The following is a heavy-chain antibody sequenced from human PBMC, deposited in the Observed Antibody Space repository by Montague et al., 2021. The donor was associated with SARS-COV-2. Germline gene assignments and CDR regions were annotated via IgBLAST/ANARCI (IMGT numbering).Heavy chain of an antibody. J-gene: IGHJ4*02. Sequence: SLRLSCSASGFTFDDYAMHWVRQAPGKSLEWVSGISWNSGSIGYADSVKGRFTISRDNAKNSLYLQMNSLRAEDTALYYCAFYGDYALDYWGQGTLVTVSS. V-gene: IGHV3-9*01. CDR1: GFTFDDYA. CDR3: AFYGDYALDY. CDR2: ISWNSGSI. D-gene: IGHD4-17*01.